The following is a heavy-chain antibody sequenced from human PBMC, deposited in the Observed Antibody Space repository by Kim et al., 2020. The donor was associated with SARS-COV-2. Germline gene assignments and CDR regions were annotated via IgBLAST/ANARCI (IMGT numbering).Heavy chain of an antibody. V-gene: IGHV3-43*01. J-gene: IGHJ4*02. CDR2: ISWDGGST. CDR1: GFTFDDYT. CDR3: AKDIAVAGTGQY. Sequence: GGSLRLSCAASGFTFDDYTMHWVRQAPGKGLEWVSLISWDGGSTYYADSVKGRFTISRDNSKNSLYLQMNSLRTEDTALYYCAKDIAVAGTGQYWGQGTLVTVSS. D-gene: IGHD6-19*01.